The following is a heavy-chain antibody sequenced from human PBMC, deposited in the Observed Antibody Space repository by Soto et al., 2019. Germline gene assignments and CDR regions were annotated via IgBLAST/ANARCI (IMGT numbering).Heavy chain of an antibody. CDR1: GFTFSSYA. Sequence: EVQLLESGGGLVQPGGSLRLSCVASGFTFSSYAMSWVRQAPGKGLEWVSSISGSGGSTYYADSVKGRFTISRDNSKNTLYLQMNSLRAEDTAVYYCAKFPSPQYCSSTSCYGAEKDNYGMDVWGQGTTVTVSS. V-gene: IGHV3-23*01. D-gene: IGHD2-2*01. J-gene: IGHJ6*02. CDR3: AKFPSPQYCSSTSCYGAEKDNYGMDV. CDR2: ISGSGGST.